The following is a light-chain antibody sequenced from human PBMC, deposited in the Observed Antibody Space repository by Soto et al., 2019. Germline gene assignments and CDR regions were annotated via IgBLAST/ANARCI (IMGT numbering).Light chain of an antibody. CDR1: SGSFASNY. CDR3: QSYDNNIVV. CDR2: EDD. Sequence: NFMLTQPHSVSGSPGKTITISCTRSSGSFASNYVQWYRQLPGSVPTTVIYEDDQRPSGVPARFSGSIDSSSNSASLTISGLQTEDEADYYCQSYDNNIVVFGGGTELTVL. V-gene: IGLV6-57*04. J-gene: IGLJ2*01.